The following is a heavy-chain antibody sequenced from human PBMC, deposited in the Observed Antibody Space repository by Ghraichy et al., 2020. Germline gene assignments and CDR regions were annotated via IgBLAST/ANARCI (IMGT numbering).Heavy chain of an antibody. CDR3: ARGSVTGTGVGWFVP. CDR2: INAYNGHT. CDR1: GYSFINYG. D-gene: IGHD2-8*02. J-gene: IGHJ5*02. Sequence: ASVKVSCKTSGYSFINYGISWVRQAPGQGLEWMGWINAYNGHTNYAQKLQGRVTMTTDTSTTTAYMELRSLRSDDTAVYYCARGSVTGTGVGWFVPWGQGTLVTVSS. V-gene: IGHV1-18*01.